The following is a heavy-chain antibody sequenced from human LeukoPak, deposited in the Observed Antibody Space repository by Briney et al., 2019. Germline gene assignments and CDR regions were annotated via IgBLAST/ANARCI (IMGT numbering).Heavy chain of an antibody. Sequence: ASVKVSCTASGYTFTGHYMHWVRQAPGQGLEWMGWINPNTGGTNYAQKFQGRVTMTRDTSISTAYMELSRLTSDDTAVYYCARDRVVVTFYGMDVWGQGTTVTVSS. CDR1: GYTFTGHY. D-gene: IGHD3-16*02. J-gene: IGHJ6*02. CDR2: INPNTGGT. CDR3: ARDRVVVTFYGMDV. V-gene: IGHV1-2*02.